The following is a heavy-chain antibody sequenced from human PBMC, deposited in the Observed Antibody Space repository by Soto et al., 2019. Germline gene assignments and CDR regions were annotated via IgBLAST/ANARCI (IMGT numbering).Heavy chain of an antibody. CDR1: GFTFSSYA. V-gene: IGHV3-30-3*01. J-gene: IGHJ4*02. D-gene: IGHD1-26*01. CDR2: ISYDGSNK. Sequence: GGSLRLSCAASGFTFSSYAMHWVRQAPGKGLEWVAVISYDGSNKYYADSVKGRFTISRDNSKNTLYLQMNSLRAEDTALYYCARDGSYYLAAESGEFDYWGQGTLVTVSS. CDR3: ARDGSYYLAAESGEFDY.